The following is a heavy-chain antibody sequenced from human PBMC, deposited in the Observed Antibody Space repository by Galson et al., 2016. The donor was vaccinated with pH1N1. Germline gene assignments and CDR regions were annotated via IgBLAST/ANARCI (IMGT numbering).Heavy chain of an antibody. J-gene: IGHJ4*02. D-gene: IGHD2-15*01. CDR2: IYPGDSDT. V-gene: IGHV5-51*03. Sequence: QSGAEVTRPGESLKISCTGSGYDFSNYWIGWVRQMPGKGLEWMGIIYPGDSDTRYSPSFQGQVTISADKSIDTAFLQWNSLKASDTAMYYCAMHRGGGGGVSYYCDYWGQGALVTASS. CDR3: AMHRGGGGGVSYYCDY. CDR1: GYDFSNYW.